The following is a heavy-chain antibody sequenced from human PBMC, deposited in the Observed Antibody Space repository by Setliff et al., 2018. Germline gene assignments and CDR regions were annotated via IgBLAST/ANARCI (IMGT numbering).Heavy chain of an antibody. CDR3: ARGIVVVPAALDI. J-gene: IGHJ6*04. CDR2: IYSGGST. CDR1: GFTVSSNY. V-gene: IGHV3-66*02. D-gene: IGHD2-2*01. Sequence: GGSLRLSCAVSGFTVSSNYMSWVRQAPGKGLEWVSVIYSGGSTYYTDSVKGRFTISRDNSKNTLYLQMNSLRAEDTAVYYCARGIVVVPAALDIWGKGTTVTVSS.